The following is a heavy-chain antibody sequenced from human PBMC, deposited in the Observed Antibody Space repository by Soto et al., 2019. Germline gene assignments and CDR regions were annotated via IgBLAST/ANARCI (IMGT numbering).Heavy chain of an antibody. V-gene: IGHV4-59*01. J-gene: IGHJ4*02. CDR2: IYYSVTT. Sequence: ASETLSLTRSVSGGSISSYYWSWIRQPPGKGLEWIGYIYYSVTTNYNPSLKSRVTISVDTSKNQFSLKLSSVTAADTAVYYCARGPTYYYDSSGYYLFDYWGQGTLVTVSS. D-gene: IGHD3-22*01. CDR1: GGSISSYY. CDR3: ARGPTYYYDSSGYYLFDY.